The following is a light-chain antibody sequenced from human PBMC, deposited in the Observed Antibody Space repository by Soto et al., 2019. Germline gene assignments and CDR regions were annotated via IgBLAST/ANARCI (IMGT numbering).Light chain of an antibody. Sequence: QSVLTQPASVSGSPGQSITISCTGTSSDVGSYNYVSWYQQYPDKARKLMIYDVSNRPSGVSYRFSGSKSGNTASRTISGLQAEDEADYYCSSYTTRSNHVVFGGGTKLTVL. CDR3: SSYTTRSNHVV. V-gene: IGLV2-14*01. CDR2: DVS. CDR1: SSDVGSYNY. J-gene: IGLJ2*01.